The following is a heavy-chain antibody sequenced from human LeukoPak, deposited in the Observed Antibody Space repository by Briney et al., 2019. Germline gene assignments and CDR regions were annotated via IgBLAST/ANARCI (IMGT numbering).Heavy chain of an antibody. J-gene: IGHJ4*02. D-gene: IGHD6-13*01. V-gene: IGHV3-23*01. CDR2: INTSGGST. CDR3: AKGGSSWSYFDY. Sequence: PGGSLRLSCAASGFTFSSYAMTWVRQAPGKGLEWVSTINTSGGSTYYADSVKGRFTISRDNSKNTLSLQMNSLRAEDTAVYYCAKGGSSWSYFDYWGQGTLVTVSS. CDR1: GFTFSSYA.